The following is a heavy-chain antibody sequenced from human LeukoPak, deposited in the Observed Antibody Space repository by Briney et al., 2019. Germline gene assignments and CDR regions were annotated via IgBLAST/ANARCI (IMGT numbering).Heavy chain of an antibody. CDR3: ARVPAMAGTYFAY. Sequence: GGSLRLSCAASGFMFSRYWMTWVRQAPGKGLEGVANVKEDGSEKYYVDSVKGRFTISRDNAENSLYLQMNSLRVEDTALYYCARVPAMAGTYFAYWGQGSLVTVSS. CDR2: VKEDGSEK. D-gene: IGHD5-24*01. V-gene: IGHV3-7*04. J-gene: IGHJ4*02. CDR1: GFMFSRYW.